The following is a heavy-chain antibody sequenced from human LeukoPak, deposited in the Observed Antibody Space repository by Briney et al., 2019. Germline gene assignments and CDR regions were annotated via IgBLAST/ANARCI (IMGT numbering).Heavy chain of an antibody. J-gene: IGHJ1*01. CDR1: GFTFSSYG. D-gene: IGHD6-13*01. V-gene: IGHV3-30*18. CDR2: ISYDGTNN. Sequence: GRSLRLSCAASGFTFSSYGMHWVRQAPGKGLEWVALISYDGTNNYYGDSVKGRFTISRDKSKSTLFLQMNSLRAEDTAVYYCAKASIAAAGGYFQHWGQGTLVTVSS. CDR3: AKASIAAAGGYFQH.